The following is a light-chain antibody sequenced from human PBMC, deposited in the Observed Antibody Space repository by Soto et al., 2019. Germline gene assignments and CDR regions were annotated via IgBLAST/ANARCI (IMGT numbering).Light chain of an antibody. J-gene: IGKJ4*01. CDR3: QQRYSTPLT. Sequence: IQMTESPSSLSASVGGRLSITCRASQSISSYLNWYQQKPGKAPKLLIYAASSLQSGVPSRFSGSGYGTDFNLTISSLQPEDFATYYCQQRYSTPLTFGGGTKVDIK. CDR1: QSISSY. CDR2: AAS. V-gene: IGKV1-39*01.